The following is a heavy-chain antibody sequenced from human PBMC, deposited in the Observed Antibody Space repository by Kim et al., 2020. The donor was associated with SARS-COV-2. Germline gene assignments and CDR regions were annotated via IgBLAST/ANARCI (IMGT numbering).Heavy chain of an antibody. CDR2: IRSKAYGGTT. CDR3: TRVLTSSAWSPSDY. Sequence: GGSLRLSCTPSGFTFGDYAMSWFRQAPGKGLEWVGFIRSKAYGGTTEYAASVKGSFTISRDDSNSIAYLLINSLKTEDTAVYYCTRVLTSSAWSPSDYWGQGTLVTVSS. D-gene: IGHD6-19*01. J-gene: IGHJ4*02. CDR1: GFTFGDYA. V-gene: IGHV3-49*03.